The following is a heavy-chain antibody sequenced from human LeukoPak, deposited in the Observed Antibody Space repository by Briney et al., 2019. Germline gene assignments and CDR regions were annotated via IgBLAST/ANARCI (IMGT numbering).Heavy chain of an antibody. CDR1: GFSFSGYS. CDR2: MSFDGSNI. CDR3: ARDPRAYCSSTSCYAFDY. V-gene: IGHV3-30*03. Sequence: GGTLCLTCAVSGFSFSGYSWRWLRQAPGKGLEWVPAMSFDGSNIYYADSVKGRFTISRDNSKNTLYLQMNSLRAEDTAVYYCARDPRAYCSSTSCYAFDYWGQGTLVTVSS. J-gene: IGHJ4*02. D-gene: IGHD2-2*01.